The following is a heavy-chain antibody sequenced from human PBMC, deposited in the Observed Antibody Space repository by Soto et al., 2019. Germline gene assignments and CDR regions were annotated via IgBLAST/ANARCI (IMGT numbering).Heavy chain of an antibody. CDR3: SRVPSP. CDR2: VSHSGAT. Sequence: SETLSLTCTVSGGSISDVFWSWIRQPPGKGPEWIGYVSHSGATDYNPSLESRVTISLDTSKNQFSLKLNSVTAADTAVYYCSRVPSPWGQGTLVTVS. V-gene: IGHV4-59*01. J-gene: IGHJ5*02. CDR1: GGSISDVF.